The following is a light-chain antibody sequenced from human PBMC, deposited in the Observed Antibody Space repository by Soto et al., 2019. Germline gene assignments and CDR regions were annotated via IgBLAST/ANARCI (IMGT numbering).Light chain of an antibody. J-gene: IGKJ1*01. Sequence: AIQMTQSPSSLSASVGDRVTITCRASQGIRIDLGWYQQKPGKAPKLLIYAASTLQTGVPSRCSGSGSGTDFPLTISSLQPEDFETYYCLQYYNFPLIFGQGTKVEIK. CDR1: QGIRID. CDR3: LQYYNFPLI. V-gene: IGKV1-6*01. CDR2: AAS.